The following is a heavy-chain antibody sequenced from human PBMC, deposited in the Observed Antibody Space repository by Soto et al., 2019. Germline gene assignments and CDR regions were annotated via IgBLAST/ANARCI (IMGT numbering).Heavy chain of an antibody. CDR1: GGSVSSNGNY. Sequence: PSETLSLTCTVSGGSVSSNGNYWGWIRQPPGKGLEGVGKINHSGSTNYNPSLKSRVTISVDTSKNQFSLKLSSVTAADTAVYYCARGLRYTYYGSGSYSSVGNWFDPWGQGTLVTVSS. CDR3: ARGLRYTYYGSGSYSSVGNWFDP. D-gene: IGHD3-10*01. V-gene: IGHV4-39*01. J-gene: IGHJ5*02. CDR2: INHSGST.